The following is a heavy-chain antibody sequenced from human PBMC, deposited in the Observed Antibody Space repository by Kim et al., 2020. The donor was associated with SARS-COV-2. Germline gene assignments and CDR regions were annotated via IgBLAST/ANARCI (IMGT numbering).Heavy chain of an antibody. D-gene: IGHD6-13*01. Sequence: NYAQKFQGGVTITADEATSTAYMELSSLRSEDTAVYYCARDLAAAAWFDPWGQGTLVTVSS. V-gene: IGHV1-69*01. J-gene: IGHJ5*02. CDR3: ARDLAAAAWFDP.